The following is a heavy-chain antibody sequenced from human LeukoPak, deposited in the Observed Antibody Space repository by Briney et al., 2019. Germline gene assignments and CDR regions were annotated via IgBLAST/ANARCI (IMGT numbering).Heavy chain of an antibody. Sequence: GGSLRLSCAASGFTFDDYGMSWVRQAPGKGLEWVSAISGSGGSTYYADSVKGRFTISRDNSKNTLSLQMNSLRAEDTAVYYCAKKGSAGSIDWYFDLWGRGTLVTVSS. D-gene: IGHD3-10*01. J-gene: IGHJ2*01. CDR3: AKKGSAGSIDWYFDL. CDR2: ISGSGGST. V-gene: IGHV3-23*01. CDR1: GFTFDDYG.